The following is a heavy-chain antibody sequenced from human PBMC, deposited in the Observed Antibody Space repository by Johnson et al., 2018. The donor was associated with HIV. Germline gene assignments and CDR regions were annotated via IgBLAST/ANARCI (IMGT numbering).Heavy chain of an antibody. J-gene: IGHJ3*02. Sequence: VQLVESGGGVVQPGKSLRLSCAASGFTFSSSAMHWVRQAPGQGLQWVALISYHGSNKYYADSVKGRFTISRDNSKNTLYLQMNSLRAEDTAVYYCARSPETGDRLWRAFDIWGHGTMVTVSS. CDR2: ISYHGSNK. D-gene: IGHD4-17*01. V-gene: IGHV3-30*04. CDR3: ARSPETGDRLWRAFDI. CDR1: GFTFSSSA.